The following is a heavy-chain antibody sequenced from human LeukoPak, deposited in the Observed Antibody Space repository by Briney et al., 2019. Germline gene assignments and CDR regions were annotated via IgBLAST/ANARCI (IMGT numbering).Heavy chain of an antibody. Sequence: GGSLRLSCAASGFTLSGYSMSWVRQAPGKGLEWVSSINSGSSYKYYADSVKGRFTISRDNAKNSLYLQMNSLRAEDTAVYYCARVKEYQMLYGGLDPWGQGTLVTVSS. CDR2: INSGSSYK. CDR1: GFTLSGYS. J-gene: IGHJ5*02. CDR3: ARVKEYQMLYGGLDP. V-gene: IGHV3-21*01. D-gene: IGHD2-2*02.